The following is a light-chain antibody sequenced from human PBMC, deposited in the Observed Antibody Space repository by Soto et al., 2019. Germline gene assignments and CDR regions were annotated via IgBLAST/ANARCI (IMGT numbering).Light chain of an antibody. CDR3: AAWDDSLNGHV. V-gene: IGLV1-44*01. J-gene: IGLJ2*01. Sequence: QAVVTQTPSASGTPGQRITISCSGSSSNIGSRTVNWYQQFPGTAPKVLIYSNTQRPSGVPDRFSASKSGTTASLAIGGLQSEDEADYYCAAWDDSLNGHVFGGGTKLTVL. CDR2: SNT. CDR1: SSNIGSRT.